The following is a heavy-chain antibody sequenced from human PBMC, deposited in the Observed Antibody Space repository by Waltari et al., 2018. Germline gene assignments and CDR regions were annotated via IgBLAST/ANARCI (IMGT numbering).Heavy chain of an antibody. V-gene: IGHV3-15*01. CDR3: AGGPGTYWSGLLDY. CDR2: IKSKIDGGTT. CDR1: GFTFSKIG. J-gene: IGHJ4*02. D-gene: IGHD3-3*01. Sequence: EVQLVESGGNLVKAGGSLRLSWEVCGFTFSKIGQSWVRQAPGKGLELVGRIKSKIDGGTTDYAAPVSGRFRISRDDSKNMFYLEMDSLKTEDTAVYFCAGGPGTYWSGLLDYWGPGTLVTVSS.